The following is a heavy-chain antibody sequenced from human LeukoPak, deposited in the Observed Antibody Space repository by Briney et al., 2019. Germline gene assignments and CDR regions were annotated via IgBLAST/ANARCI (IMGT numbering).Heavy chain of an antibody. CDR2: INSDGSST. Sequence: GGSLRLSCAASGFTFSSYWMHWVRQAPGKGLVWVSRINSDGSSTSYADSVKGRFTISRDNSKNTLYLQMNSLRAEDTAVYYCAKGKSSSWYYWFDPWGQGTLVTVSS. D-gene: IGHD6-13*01. V-gene: IGHV3-74*01. CDR3: AKGKSSSWYYWFDP. J-gene: IGHJ5*02. CDR1: GFTFSSYW.